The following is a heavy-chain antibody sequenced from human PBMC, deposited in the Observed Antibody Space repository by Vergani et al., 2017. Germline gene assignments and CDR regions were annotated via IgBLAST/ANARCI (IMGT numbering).Heavy chain of an antibody. J-gene: IGHJ6*02. CDR3: AKDLGYCSGGSCYPLLGDNPYYYGMDV. CDR2: IRYEGSNK. CDR1: GFSFSDYG. V-gene: IGHV3-30*02. Sequence: QMQLVESGGGVVQPGGSLRLSCAASGFSFSDYGMYWVRQAPGKGLEWVAFIRYEGSNKYYADSGKGRFTISRDNSKNTLYLQMNSLGAEDTAVFYCAKDLGYCSGGSCYPLLGDNPYYYGMDVWGQGTTVTVSS. D-gene: IGHD2-15*01.